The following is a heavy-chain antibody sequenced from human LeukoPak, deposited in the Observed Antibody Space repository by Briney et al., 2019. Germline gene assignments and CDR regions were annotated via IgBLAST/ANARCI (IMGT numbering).Heavy chain of an antibody. Sequence: ASVKVSCKASGYTFTSYDIDWVRQAPGQGLEWMGWISAYNGNTNYAQKLQGRVTMTTDTSTSTAYMELRSLRSDDTAVYYCARDRAVVISAAYNWFDPWGQGTLVTVSS. CDR2: ISAYNGNT. J-gene: IGHJ5*02. CDR3: ARDRAVVISAAYNWFDP. V-gene: IGHV1-18*01. D-gene: IGHD3-22*01. CDR1: GYTFTSYD.